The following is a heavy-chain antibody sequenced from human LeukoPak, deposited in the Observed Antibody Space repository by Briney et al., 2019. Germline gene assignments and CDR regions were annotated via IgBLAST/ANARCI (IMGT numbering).Heavy chain of an antibody. Sequence: GGSLRLSCAASGFTFSRSWMHWVRQAPGKGLVWVSRINDDGSTTSYADSVKGRFTISRDNSKNTLYLQMNSLRAEDTAVYYCAKGGAVSSKSITMVRGTRRYYYYMDVWGKGTTVTISS. V-gene: IGHV3-74*01. CDR1: GFTFSRSW. CDR2: INDDGSTT. D-gene: IGHD3-10*01. CDR3: AKGGAVSSKSITMVRGTRRYYYYMDV. J-gene: IGHJ6*03.